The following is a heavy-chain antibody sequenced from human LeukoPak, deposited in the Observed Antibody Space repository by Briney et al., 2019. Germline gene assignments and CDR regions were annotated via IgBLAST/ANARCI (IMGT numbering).Heavy chain of an antibody. CDR2: INPNSGGT. D-gene: IGHD3-3*01. V-gene: IGHV1-2*02. J-gene: IGHJ4*02. Sequence: GASVKVSCKVSGYTFTGYYMHWVRQAPGQGLEWMGWINPNSGGTNYAQKFQGRVTMTRDTSISTAYMELSRLRSDDTAVYYCARAHTDHRLRFLEWLLYYFDYWGQGTLVTVSS. CDR3: ARAHTDHRLRFLEWLLYYFDY. CDR1: GYTFTGYY.